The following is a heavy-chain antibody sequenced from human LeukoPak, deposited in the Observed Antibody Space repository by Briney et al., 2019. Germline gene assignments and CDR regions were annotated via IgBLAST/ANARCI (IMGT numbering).Heavy chain of an antibody. D-gene: IGHD1-14*01. V-gene: IGHV3-21*01. CDR2: ISSSSSYI. CDR3: AKAEPAIAWRSFDP. CDR1: GFTFSSYS. Sequence: GGSLRLSCAASGFTFSSYSMNWVRQAPGKGLEWVSSISSSSSYIYYADSVKGRFTISRDNAKNSLYLQMNSLRAEDTAVYYCAKAEPAIAWRSFDPWGQGTLVTVSS. J-gene: IGHJ5*02.